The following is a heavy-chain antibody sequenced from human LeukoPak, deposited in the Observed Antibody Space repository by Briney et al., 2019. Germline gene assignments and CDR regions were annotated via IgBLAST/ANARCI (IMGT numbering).Heavy chain of an antibody. D-gene: IGHD5-12*01. CDR3: AKGVRVGYVATWFDT. CDR1: GFTFASYA. J-gene: IGHJ5*02. CDR2: ISGSADIS. V-gene: IGHV3-23*01. Sequence: QTGGFRISCCAASGFTFASYAMSWGRQPPGRGVEGVSIISGSADISYYADSVVGRFTISRDNSKKTPDLKMNIIGAEDAAVYSWAKGVRVGYVATWFDTWGQGTLVTVSS.